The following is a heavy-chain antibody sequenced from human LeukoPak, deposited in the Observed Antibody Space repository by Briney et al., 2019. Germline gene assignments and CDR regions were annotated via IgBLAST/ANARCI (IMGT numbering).Heavy chain of an antibody. CDR1: GYTFTGYY. CDR2: INPNSGGT. J-gene: IGHJ4*02. V-gene: IGHV1-2*02. CDR3: ARVSTKRCGGDCYHY. D-gene: IGHD2-21*02. Sequence: ASVKVSCKASGYTFTGYYMHWVRQAPGQGLEWMGWINPNSGGTNYAQKFQGRVTMTRDTSISTAYMELSRLRSDDTAVYYCARVSTKRCGGDCYHYWGQGTLVTVSS.